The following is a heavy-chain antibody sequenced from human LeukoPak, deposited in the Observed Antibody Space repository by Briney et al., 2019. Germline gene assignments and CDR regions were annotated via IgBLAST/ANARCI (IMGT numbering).Heavy chain of an antibody. CDR1: GFTFSNYG. D-gene: IGHD1-26*01. CDR3: ARLPWERGNWFDP. V-gene: IGHV3-30*02. J-gene: IGHJ5*02. CDR2: IRFDGSNK. Sequence: GGSLRLSCAASGFTFSNYGVHWVRQAPGKGLEWVAFIRFDGSNKYYADSVKGRFTISRDNSKNTLYLQMNSLRSDDTAVYYCARLPWERGNWFDPWGQGTLVTVSS.